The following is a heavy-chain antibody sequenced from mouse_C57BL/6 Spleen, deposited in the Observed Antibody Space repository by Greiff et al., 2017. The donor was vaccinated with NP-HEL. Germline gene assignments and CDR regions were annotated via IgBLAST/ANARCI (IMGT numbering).Heavy chain of an antibody. CDR3: ARNPYYSNYGGYAMDY. Sequence: VKLMESGPGLVQPSQSLSITCTVSGFSLTSYGVHWVRQSPGKGLEWLGVIWSGGSTDYNAAFISRLSISKDNSKSQVFFKMNSLQADDTAIYYCARNPYYSNYGGYAMDYWGQGTSVTVSS. CDR1: GFSLTSYG. V-gene: IGHV2-2*01. D-gene: IGHD2-5*01. J-gene: IGHJ4*01. CDR2: IWSGGST.